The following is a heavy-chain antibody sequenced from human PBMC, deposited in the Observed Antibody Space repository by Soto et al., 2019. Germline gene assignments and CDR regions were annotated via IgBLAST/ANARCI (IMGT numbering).Heavy chain of an antibody. D-gene: IGHD2-2*01. CDR3: ARSQGSSTSLEIYYYYYYGMDV. CDR1: GGTFSSYA. V-gene: IGHV1-69*01. Sequence: QVQLVQSGAEVKKPGSSVKVSCKASGGTFSSYAISWVRQAPGQGLEWMGGIIPISDTTNYAQKFQGRVTFTADESTSTAYMDLSRLRSEDTAVYYCARSQGSSTSLEIYYYYYYGMDVWGQGTTVTVSS. CDR2: IIPISDTT. J-gene: IGHJ6*02.